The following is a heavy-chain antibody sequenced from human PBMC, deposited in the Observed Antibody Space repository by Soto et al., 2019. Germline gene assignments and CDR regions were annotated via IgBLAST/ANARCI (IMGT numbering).Heavy chain of an antibody. CDR1: GYTFTRYG. V-gene: IGHV1-18*01. J-gene: IGHJ4*02. D-gene: IGHD3-9*01. CDR3: ARDRQSRYFDWLLFPFDY. Sequence: ASGTVSCKASGYTFTRYGISWVRQAPGQGLEWMGWISAYNGNTNYAQKLQGRVTMTTDTSTSTAYMELRSLRSDDTAVYYCARDRQSRYFDWLLFPFDYWGQGTLVTVSS. CDR2: ISAYNGNT.